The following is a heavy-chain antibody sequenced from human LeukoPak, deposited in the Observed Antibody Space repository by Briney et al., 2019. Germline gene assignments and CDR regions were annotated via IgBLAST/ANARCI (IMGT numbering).Heavy chain of an antibody. J-gene: IGHJ5*02. Sequence: GGSLRLSCAASGFTFSSYAMSWVRQAPGKGLEWVSTISGSGGNTYYADSVKGRFTISRDNSKNTLYLQMNSLRAEDTAVYYCAKKLSSVWFDPWGQGTLVTVSS. CDR1: GFTFSSYA. CDR2: ISGSGGNT. CDR3: AKKLSSVWFDP. D-gene: IGHD3-22*01. V-gene: IGHV3-23*01.